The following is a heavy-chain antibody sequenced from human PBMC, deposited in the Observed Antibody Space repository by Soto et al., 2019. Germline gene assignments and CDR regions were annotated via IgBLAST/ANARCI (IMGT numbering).Heavy chain of an antibody. CDR3: ARGHQYSGRILDY. CDR2: TYYRYKWYY. CDR1: GDSVSSNSAG. Sequence: SQTLSLPCAITGDSVSSNSAGWSWVRQSPARGLEWLGRTYYRYKWYYEYAVSVRGRITINPDTSKNQYSLQLNSETPEVSSVYLCARGHQYSGRILDYWGQGTLVTVSS. V-gene: IGHV6-1*01. J-gene: IGHJ4*01. D-gene: IGHD1-26*01.